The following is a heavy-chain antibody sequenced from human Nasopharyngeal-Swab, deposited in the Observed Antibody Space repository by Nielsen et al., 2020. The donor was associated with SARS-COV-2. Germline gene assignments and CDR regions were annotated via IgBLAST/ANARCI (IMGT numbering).Heavy chain of an antibody. CDR1: GFSFSSYA. D-gene: IGHD3-22*01. J-gene: IGHJ4*02. CDR3: AKDRDSSGHYPVYFFDN. CDR2: FSSTGDNT. Sequence: GESLKISCAASGFSFSSYAMSWVRQSPGKGLEWVSTFSSTGDNTHDADSVKGRFTISRDNSKNTLYLQMNSLRAEDTAIYYCAKDRDSSGHYPVYFFDNWGQGTLVTVSS. V-gene: IGHV3-23*01.